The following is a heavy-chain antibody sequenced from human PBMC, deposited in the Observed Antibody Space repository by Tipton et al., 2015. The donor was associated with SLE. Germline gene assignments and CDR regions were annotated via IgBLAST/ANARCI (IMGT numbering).Heavy chain of an antibody. V-gene: IGHV4-34*01. CDR2: LNHGGSI. J-gene: IGHJ4*02. CDR1: GGSFSGYY. Sequence: TLSLTCVVYGGSFSGYYWSWIRQPPGKGLEWVGELNHGGSINYNPSLESRVTVSIDTSKNQFSLKLSSVTAADTAVYYCAKGRQKNYADHAYWGQGILVTVSS. CDR3: AKGRQKNYADHAY. D-gene: IGHD4-17*01.